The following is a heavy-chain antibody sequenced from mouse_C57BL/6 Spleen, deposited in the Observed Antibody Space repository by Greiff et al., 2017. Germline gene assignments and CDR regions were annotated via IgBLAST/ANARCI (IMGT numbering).Heavy chain of an antibody. CDR1: GFTFSSYT. D-gene: IGHD2-4*01. CDR2: ISGGGGNT. J-gene: IGHJ3*01. Sequence: DVHLVESGGGLVKPGGSLKLSCAASGFTFSSYTMSWVRQTPEKRLEWVATISGGGGNTYYPDSVKGRFTISRDNAKNTLYLQMSSLRSEDTALYYCARDGDDYVPEPFYWGQGTLVTVSA. V-gene: IGHV5-9*01. CDR3: ARDGDDYVPEPFY.